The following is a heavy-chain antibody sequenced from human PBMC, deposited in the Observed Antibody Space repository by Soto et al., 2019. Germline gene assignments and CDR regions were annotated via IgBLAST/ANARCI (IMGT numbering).Heavy chain of an antibody. CDR2: ISGGSDFL. D-gene: IGHD6-13*01. J-gene: IGHJ3*02. CDR1: GFTFSDSS. Sequence: PGGSMRRSWAAAGFTFSDSSINWVRQAPGQGLGWVSSISGGSDFLYYADSVKGRFTISRDTATNSLYLQMNSLRAEDTAVYYCATSTWYAFDIWGQGTMVTVSS. CDR3: ATSTWYAFDI. V-gene: IGHV3-21*01.